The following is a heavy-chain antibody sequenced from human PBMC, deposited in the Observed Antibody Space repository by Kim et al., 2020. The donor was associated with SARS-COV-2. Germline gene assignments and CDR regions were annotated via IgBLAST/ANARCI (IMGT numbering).Heavy chain of an antibody. V-gene: IGHV1-8*01. CDR3: ARGADFGVVIWGPYYFDY. Sequence: QGRVTMTRNTSISTAYMELSSLRSEDTAVYYCARGADFGVVIWGPYYFDYWGQGTLVTVSS. D-gene: IGHD3-3*01. J-gene: IGHJ4*02.